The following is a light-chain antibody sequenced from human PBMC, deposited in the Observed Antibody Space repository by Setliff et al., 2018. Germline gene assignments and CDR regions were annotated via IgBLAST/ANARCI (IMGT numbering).Light chain of an antibody. Sequence: QSVLTQPASVSGSPEQSITICCTGEFGAYGSAYVSWYQQHPDKAPKLIIYDVNNRPSGISHRFSGSNSANTASLTISGLQAEDEAEYFCASKTGPGTYVFGTGTKGTVL. V-gene: IGLV2-14*03. CDR2: DVN. J-gene: IGLJ1*01. CDR3: ASKTGPGTYV. CDR1: FGAYGSAY.